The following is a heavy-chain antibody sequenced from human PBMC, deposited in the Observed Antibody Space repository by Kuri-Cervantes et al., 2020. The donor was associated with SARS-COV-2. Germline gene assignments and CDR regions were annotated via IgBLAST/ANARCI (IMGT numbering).Heavy chain of an antibody. CDR2: TYSGGST. CDR3: VRGWKWELLR. Sequence: SETLSLTCTVSGGSISSSSYYWNWIRQPAGKGLEWIGRTYSGGSTNYNPSLKSRVTMSVDTSKNQFSLNLYSVTAADTAVYFCVRGWKWELLRWGRGILVTVSS. CDR1: GGSISSSSYY. J-gene: IGHJ4*02. D-gene: IGHD1-26*01. V-gene: IGHV4-61*02.